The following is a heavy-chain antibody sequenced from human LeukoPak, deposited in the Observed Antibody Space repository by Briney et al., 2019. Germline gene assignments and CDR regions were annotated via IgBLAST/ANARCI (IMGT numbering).Heavy chain of an antibody. CDR3: ARASIAAAGTWFDY. CDR1: GYTFTGYY. V-gene: IGHV1-2*02. J-gene: IGHJ4*02. D-gene: IGHD6-13*01. Sequence: GASVKVSCKASGYTFTGYYMHWVRQAPGQGLEWMGWINPNSGGTNYAQKFQGRVTMTRDTSISTAYMELSRLRSDDTAVYYCARASIAAAGTWFDYWGQGTLVTVSS. CDR2: INPNSGGT.